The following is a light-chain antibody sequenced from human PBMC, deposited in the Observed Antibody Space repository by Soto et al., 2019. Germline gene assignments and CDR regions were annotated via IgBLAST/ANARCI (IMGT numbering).Light chain of an antibody. CDR3: QSYDSSLSGWL. J-gene: IGLJ3*02. V-gene: IGLV1-40*01. CDR2: GNS. Sequence: QSVLTQPPSVSGAPGQRVTISCTGGSSNIGAGYDVHWYQQLPGTAPKLLIYGNSNRPSGVPDRFSGSKSGTSASLAITGLQAEDEADYYCQSYDSSLSGWLFGGGTKLTVL. CDR1: SSNIGAGYD.